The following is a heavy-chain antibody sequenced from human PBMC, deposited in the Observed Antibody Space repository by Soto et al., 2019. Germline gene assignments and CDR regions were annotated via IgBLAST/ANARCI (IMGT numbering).Heavy chain of an antibody. CDR2: MNPNSADT. Sequence: QVQLVQSGAEVKKPGASVKVSCKASGYTFTKYEIHWVRQATGQGLEWMGWMNPNSADTGYAQKFQGRLTMTRDSSTSTAYMERSGLRSEDAAVYYCAAMGREYGVPFDYWGQGSLVTVSS. CDR3: AAMGREYGVPFDY. D-gene: IGHD2-8*01. CDR1: GYTFTKYE. J-gene: IGHJ4*02. V-gene: IGHV1-8*01.